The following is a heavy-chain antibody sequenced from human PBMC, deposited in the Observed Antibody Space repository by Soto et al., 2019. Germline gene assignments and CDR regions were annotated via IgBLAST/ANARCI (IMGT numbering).Heavy chain of an antibody. V-gene: IGHV3-23*01. D-gene: IGHD6-19*01. CDR3: AKNVAVTG. Sequence: LSLSCAASGFTVSSYAMGWVRQAPGKGLEWVSAISGSGGSTYYADSVKGRFTISRDNSKNTLYLQMNSLRAEDTAVYYCAKNVAVTGWGRGTLVTRLL. J-gene: IGHJ4*02. CDR1: GFTVSSYA. CDR2: ISGSGGST.